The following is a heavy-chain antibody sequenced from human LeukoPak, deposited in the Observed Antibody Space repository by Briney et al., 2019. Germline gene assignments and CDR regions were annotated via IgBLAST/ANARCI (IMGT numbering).Heavy chain of an antibody. D-gene: IGHD3-3*01. CDR2: IYYSGST. CDR1: GGSVSSGSFY. Sequence: SETLSVTCTVSGGSVSSGSFYWNWIRQPPGKGLEWIGYIYYSGSTSYNPSLKSRVTISVDTSKNQFSLNLYSVTAADTAVYYCARHYDYSTSWDPFDYWGQGTLVTVSS. V-gene: IGHV4-61*01. J-gene: IGHJ4*02. CDR3: ARHYDYSTSWDPFDY.